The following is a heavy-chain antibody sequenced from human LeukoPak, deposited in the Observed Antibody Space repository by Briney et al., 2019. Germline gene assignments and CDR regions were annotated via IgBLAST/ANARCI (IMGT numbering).Heavy chain of an antibody. CDR3: AREGVAGDNWFDP. Sequence: SQTLSLTCAISGDSVSINSASWNWIRQSPSRGLEWLGRTYYRSKWYNDYALYVKSRITINPDTSKNQFSLQLNSVSPEDTAMYWCAREGVAGDNWFDPWGQGTLVTVSS. CDR2: TYYRSKWYN. V-gene: IGHV6-1*01. D-gene: IGHD6-19*01. J-gene: IGHJ5*02. CDR1: GDSVSINSAS.